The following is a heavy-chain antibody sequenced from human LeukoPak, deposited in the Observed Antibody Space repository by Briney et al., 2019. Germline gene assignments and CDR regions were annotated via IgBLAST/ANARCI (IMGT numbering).Heavy chain of an antibody. Sequence: ASVKVSCKASGYTFTGYYMHWVRQAPGQGLEWMGRINPNSGGTNYAQKFQGRVTMTRDTSISTAYMELSRLRSDDTAVYYCARGSMTTVTIDNWFDPWGQRTLVTVSS. V-gene: IGHV1-2*06. J-gene: IGHJ5*02. CDR1: GYTFTGYY. CDR2: INPNSGGT. CDR3: ARGSMTTVTIDNWFDP. D-gene: IGHD4-17*01.